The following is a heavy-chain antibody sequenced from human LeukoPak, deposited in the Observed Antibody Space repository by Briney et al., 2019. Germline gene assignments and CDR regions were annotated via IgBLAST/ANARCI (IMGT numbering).Heavy chain of an antibody. V-gene: IGHV1-2*02. Sequence: ASVKVSCKVSGYTFTGYYMHWVRQVPGQGLEWMGWINPNSGGTNYAQKFQGRVTMTRDTSISTAYMELSRLRSDDTAVYYCARDKLRYSNWFDPWGQGTLVTVSS. CDR3: ARDKLRYSNWFDP. J-gene: IGHJ5*02. CDR1: GYTFTGYY. D-gene: IGHD3-9*01. CDR2: INPNSGGT.